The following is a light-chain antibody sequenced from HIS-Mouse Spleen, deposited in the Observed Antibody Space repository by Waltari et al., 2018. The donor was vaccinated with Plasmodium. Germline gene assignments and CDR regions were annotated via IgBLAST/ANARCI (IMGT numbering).Light chain of an antibody. CDR3: YSTDSSGNHRV. CDR1: ALPKQY. Sequence: SYELTQPPSVSVSPGPTARIPCSGDALPKQYAYWYQQKSGQSPVLVIYEASKRPSGIPERFSGSSSGTMATLTISGAQVEDEADYYCYSTDSSGNHRVFGGGTKLTVL. CDR2: EAS. J-gene: IGLJ3*02. V-gene: IGLV3-10*01.